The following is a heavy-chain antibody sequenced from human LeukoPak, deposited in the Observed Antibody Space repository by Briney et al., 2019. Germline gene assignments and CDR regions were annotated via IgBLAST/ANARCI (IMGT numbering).Heavy chain of an antibody. V-gene: IGHV4-59*01. J-gene: IGHJ3*01. CDR2: LYYRGST. Sequence: PSETLSLTCTVSGGSISSYYWSWIRQPPGKGREWIGYLYYRGSTTYNPSLKRRVTISIDTSKNQFSLKLSSVTAADTAVYYCARDLRVGGSSGWYAFDVWGQGTMVTVSS. D-gene: IGHD6-19*01. CDR1: GGSISSYY. CDR3: ARDLRVGGSSGWYAFDV.